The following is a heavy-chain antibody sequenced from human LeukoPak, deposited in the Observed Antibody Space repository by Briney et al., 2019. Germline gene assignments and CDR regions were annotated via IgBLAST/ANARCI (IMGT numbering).Heavy chain of an antibody. CDR2: INHSGST. Sequence: SETLSLTCTVSGGSISSGDYYWSWIRQPPGKGLEWIGEINHSGSTNYNPSLKSRVTISVDTSKNQFSLKLSSVTAADTAVYYCARRRAYYYGSGRPLVYFDYWGQGTLVTVSS. CDR3: ARRRAYYYGSGRPLVYFDY. J-gene: IGHJ4*02. V-gene: IGHV4-39*07. CDR1: GGSISSGDYY. D-gene: IGHD3-10*01.